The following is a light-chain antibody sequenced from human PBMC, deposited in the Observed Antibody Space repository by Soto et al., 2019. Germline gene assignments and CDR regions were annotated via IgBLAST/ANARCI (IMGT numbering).Light chain of an antibody. Sequence: EIVMTQSPATLSVSPGERATLSSRASQTVSSNLAWYQQKPGQALRLLIYGASTRATGIPARFSGSGSGTEFTLTISSLQSEDFAVYYCQQYNNWWTFGQGTKVEIK. V-gene: IGKV3-15*01. CDR3: QQYNNWWT. CDR1: QTVSSN. J-gene: IGKJ1*01. CDR2: GAS.